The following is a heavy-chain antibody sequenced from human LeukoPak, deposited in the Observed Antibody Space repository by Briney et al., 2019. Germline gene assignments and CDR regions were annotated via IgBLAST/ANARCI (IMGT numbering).Heavy chain of an antibody. CDR3: TTLKIFRVVTYYFDY. J-gene: IGHJ4*02. CDR2: IKSKTDGGTT. D-gene: IGHD3-3*01. V-gene: IGHV3-15*01. CDR1: GFTFSNAW. Sequence: PGGSLRLSCAASGFTFSNAWMSWVRQAPGKGLEWVGRIKSKTDGGTTDYAAPVKGRFTISRDDSKNTLYLQMNSLKTEDTAVYYCTTLKIFRVVTYYFDYWGQGTLVTVSS.